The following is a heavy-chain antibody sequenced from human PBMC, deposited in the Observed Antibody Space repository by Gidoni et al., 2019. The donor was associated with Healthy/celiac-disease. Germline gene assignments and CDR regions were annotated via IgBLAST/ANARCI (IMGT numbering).Heavy chain of an antibody. CDR2: IIPIFGTA. J-gene: IGHJ4*02. Sequence: QVQLVQTGAEVTKPGSSVRVACKAYGGTFSSYAISWVRQAPGQGLEWLGGIIPIFGTANYAQNFQGSVTITADDSTSTAYMVLSSLRAEYTAVYYCARVPPVGATRYFDYWGQGTLVTVSS. D-gene: IGHD1-26*01. V-gene: IGHV1-69*01. CDR3: ARVPPVGATRYFDY. CDR1: GGTFSSYA.